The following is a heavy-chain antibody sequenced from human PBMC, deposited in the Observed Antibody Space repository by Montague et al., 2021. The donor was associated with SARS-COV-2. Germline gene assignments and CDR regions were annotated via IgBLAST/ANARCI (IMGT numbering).Heavy chain of an antibody. CDR2: IXWDDDK. J-gene: IGHJ4*02. D-gene: IGHD6-13*01. V-gene: IGHV2-70*11. CDR1: GFSLSTSVMC. CDR3: AREIAAAGPALDY. Sequence: VKPTQTLTLTCTFSGFSLSTSVMCVSWIRQPPGKALEWLARIXWDDDKYYSTSLKTRLTISKDTSKNQVVLTMTNMDPVDTATYYCAREIAAAGPALDYWGQGTLVTVSS.